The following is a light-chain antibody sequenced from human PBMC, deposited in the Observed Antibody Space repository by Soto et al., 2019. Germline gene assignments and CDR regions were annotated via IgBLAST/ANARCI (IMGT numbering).Light chain of an antibody. Sequence: EIVMTQSPATLSVSPGERATLSCRASQSVSSNLAGYQQKPGQAPRLLIYGASTRATGIPARFSGSGSGTEFTLTISSLQSEDFAVYYCQQYNNWPLSTFGQGTKLEIK. CDR2: GAS. V-gene: IGKV3-15*01. CDR1: QSVSSN. CDR3: QQYNNWPLST. J-gene: IGKJ2*01.